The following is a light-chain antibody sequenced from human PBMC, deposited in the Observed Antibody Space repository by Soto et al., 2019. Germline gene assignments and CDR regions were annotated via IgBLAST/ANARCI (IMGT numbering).Light chain of an antibody. V-gene: IGLV2-14*03. CDR3: SSYTSSTTPYV. Sequence: QSALTQPASVSGSPGQSITISCTGTSSDFGGYNYVSWYQRHPGKAPKLMIFDVSNRPSGVSNRFPGSKSANTASLTISGLQAEDEADYSCSSYTSSTTPYVFGTGTKVTVL. CDR1: SSDFGGYNY. J-gene: IGLJ1*01. CDR2: DVS.